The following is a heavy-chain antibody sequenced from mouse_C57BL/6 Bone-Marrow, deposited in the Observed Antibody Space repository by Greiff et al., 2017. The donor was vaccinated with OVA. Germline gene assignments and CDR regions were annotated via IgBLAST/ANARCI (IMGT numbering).Heavy chain of an antibody. CDR2: IWGVGST. CDR3: ATVYYYGSSLAWFAY. Sequence: QVQLQQSGPGLVAPSQSLSITCTVSGFSLTSYGVDWVRQSPGKGLEWLGVIWGVGSTNYNSALKSRLSISKDNSKSQVFLKMNSLQTDDTAMYYCATVYYYGSSLAWFAYWGQGTLVTVSA. V-gene: IGHV2-6*01. D-gene: IGHD1-1*01. CDR1: GFSLTSYG. J-gene: IGHJ3*01.